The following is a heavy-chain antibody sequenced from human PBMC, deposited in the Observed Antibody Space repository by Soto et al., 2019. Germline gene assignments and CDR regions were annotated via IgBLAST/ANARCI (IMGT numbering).Heavy chain of an antibody. J-gene: IGHJ6*02. CDR2: INHSGST. CDR3: ARGVILWFGELLSKRGYYYYGMDV. V-gene: IGHV4-34*01. D-gene: IGHD3-10*01. CDR1: GGSFSGYY. Sequence: SETLSLTCAVYGGSFSGYYWSWIRQPPGKGLEWIGEINHSGSTNYNPSLKSRVTISVDTSKNQFSLKLSSVTAADTAVYYCARGVILWFGELLSKRGYYYYGMDVWGQGTTVTVSS.